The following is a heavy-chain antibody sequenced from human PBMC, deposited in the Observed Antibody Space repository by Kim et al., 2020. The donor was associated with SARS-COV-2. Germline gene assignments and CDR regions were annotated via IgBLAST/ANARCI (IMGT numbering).Heavy chain of an antibody. D-gene: IGHD6-13*01. CDR1: GFTLSAHR. J-gene: IGHJ4*02. Sequence: GGSLRLSCGASGFTLSAHRINWVRQAPGKGLEWVSYISTNSTFKYYADSVQGRFAISRDDAKNSVFLQMNSLRAEDTAVYYRATVRSSWPYYSEFWGRGALVTVSS. CDR3: ATVRSSWPYYSEF. V-gene: IGHV3-21*01. CDR2: ISTNSTFK.